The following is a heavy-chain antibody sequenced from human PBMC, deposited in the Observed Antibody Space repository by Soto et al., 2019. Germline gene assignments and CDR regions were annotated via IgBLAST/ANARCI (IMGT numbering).Heavy chain of an antibody. CDR1: GFTLSSYG. Sequence: PGGSLRLSCAASGFTLSSYGMHWVRQAPGKGLEWVAVIWYDGSNKYYADSVKGRFTISRDNSKNTLYLQMNSLRAEDTAVYYCARGQATYYYGSYTTDWFDPWGQGTLVTVSS. CDR3: ARGQATYYYGSYTTDWFDP. V-gene: IGHV3-33*01. J-gene: IGHJ5*02. D-gene: IGHD3-10*01. CDR2: IWYDGSNK.